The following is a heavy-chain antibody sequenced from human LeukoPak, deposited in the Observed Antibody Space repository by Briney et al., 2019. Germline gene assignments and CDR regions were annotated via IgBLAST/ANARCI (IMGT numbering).Heavy chain of an antibody. J-gene: IGHJ4*02. CDR3: ASGKDDYGDRNEH. CDR1: GGSISSSNW. D-gene: IGHD4-17*01. Sequence: SGTLSLTCAVSGGSISSSNWWSWVRQPPGKGLEWIGEIYHSGSTNYNPSLKSRVTISVDKSKNQFSLKLSSATAADTAVYYCASGKDDYGDRNEHWGQGTLVTVSS. CDR2: IYHSGST. V-gene: IGHV4-4*02.